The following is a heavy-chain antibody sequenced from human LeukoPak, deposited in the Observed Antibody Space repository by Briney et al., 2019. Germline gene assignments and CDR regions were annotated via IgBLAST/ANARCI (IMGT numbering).Heavy chain of an antibody. J-gene: IGHJ4*02. V-gene: IGHV4-39*01. CDR2: NYYNEST. CDR1: GGPISSRSYY. CDR3: ARGYSTGTPFFDY. Sequence: PSETLSLTCTVSGGPISSRSYYWGWLRQSPGTGLEWIGSNYYNESTYYNPSFKSRVTIDVDMSENQFSLRLNSVTAADTAVYYCARGYSTGTPFFDYWGQGILVTVSS. D-gene: IGHD2-8*02.